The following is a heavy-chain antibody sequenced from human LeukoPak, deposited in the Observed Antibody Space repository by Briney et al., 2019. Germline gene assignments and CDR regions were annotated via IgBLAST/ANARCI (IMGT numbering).Heavy chain of an antibody. CDR1: GGTFSSYA. D-gene: IGHD2-2*01. V-gene: IGHV1-69*13. CDR3: AGEVDCSSTSCYVDY. Sequence: GASVKVSCKASGGTFSSYAISWVRQAPGQGLEWMGGIIPISGTANYAQKFQGRVTITADESTSTAYMELSSLRSEDTAVYYCAGEVDCSSTSCYVDYWGQGTLVTVSS. J-gene: IGHJ4*02. CDR2: IIPISGTA.